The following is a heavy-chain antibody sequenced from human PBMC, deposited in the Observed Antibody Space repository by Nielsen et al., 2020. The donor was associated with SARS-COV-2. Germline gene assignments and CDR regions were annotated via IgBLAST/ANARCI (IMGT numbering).Heavy chain of an antibody. CDR3: AKHRGSPLLDFDY. D-gene: IGHD3-10*01. Sequence: GESLKISCVASGFTFRNYGMHWVRQAPGKGLEWLAVITYDGLNEFYVKSVEGRFTISRDNSKNTLYLQMNSLRTEDTAVYYCAKHRGSPLLDFDYWGQGTLVTVSS. J-gene: IGHJ4*02. CDR1: GFTFRNYG. V-gene: IGHV3-30*18. CDR2: ITYDGLNE.